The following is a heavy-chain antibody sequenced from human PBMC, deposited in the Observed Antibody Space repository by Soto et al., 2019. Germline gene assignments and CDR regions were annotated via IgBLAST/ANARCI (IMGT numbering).Heavy chain of an antibody. CDR1: GASISRTGFH. CDR2: IYEGGTT. J-gene: IGHJ4*02. CDR3: ARRGSGHTFDY. Sequence: QLQLQESGPGLVKPSETLSLTCAVSGASISRTGFHWGWIRQPPGQGLEWIGSIYEGGTTFYNSSLKSPVTISANTSKNHFSLRLTSVTAADTAVYYCARRGSGHTFDYWGQGTLVTVSS. D-gene: IGHD3-10*01. V-gene: IGHV4-39*01.